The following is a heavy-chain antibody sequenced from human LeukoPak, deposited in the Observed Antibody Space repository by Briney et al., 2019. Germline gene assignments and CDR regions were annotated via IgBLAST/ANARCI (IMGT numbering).Heavy chain of an antibody. Sequence: GGSLRLSCAASGFTFSSYAMSWVRQAPGKGLEWVSAISGSGGSTYYADSVKGRFTISRDNSKNTLYLQMNSLRAEDTAVYYCAKEHVLRYFDWLLYMDYWDQGTLATVSS. J-gene: IGHJ4*02. V-gene: IGHV3-23*01. CDR3: AKEHVLRYFDWLLYMDY. D-gene: IGHD3-9*01. CDR2: ISGSGGST. CDR1: GFTFSSYA.